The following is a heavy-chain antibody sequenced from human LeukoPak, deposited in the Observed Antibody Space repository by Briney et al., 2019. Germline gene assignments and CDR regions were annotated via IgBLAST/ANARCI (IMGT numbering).Heavy chain of an antibody. CDR3: AKAYQGAWSADY. J-gene: IGHJ4*02. D-gene: IGHD2-8*02. CDR1: GFTFSSYG. Sequence: GGSLRLSCAASGFTFSSYGMHWVRQAPGKGLEWVAVISYDGSSKYYADSVKGRFTISRDNSKNTLYLQMNSLRAEDTAVYYCAKAYQGAWSADYWGQGTLVTVSS. V-gene: IGHV3-30*18. CDR2: ISYDGSSK.